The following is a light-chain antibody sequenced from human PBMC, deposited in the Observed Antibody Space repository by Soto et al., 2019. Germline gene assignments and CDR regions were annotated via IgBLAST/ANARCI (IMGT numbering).Light chain of an antibody. CDR2: DVN. Sequence: QSVLTQPRSVSGSPGQSVTIPCTGTSSDVGTYIFVSWYQQPPGKAPKLLIYDVNKRPSGVPDRFSGSKSGNTASLPISGLQSEDEADYYCSSYAGSNTYVFGSGTKVNVL. J-gene: IGLJ1*01. CDR3: SSYAGSNTYV. CDR1: SSDVGTYIF. V-gene: IGLV2-11*01.